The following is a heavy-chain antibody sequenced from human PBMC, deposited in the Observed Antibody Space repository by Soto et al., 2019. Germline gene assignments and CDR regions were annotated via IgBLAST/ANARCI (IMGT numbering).Heavy chain of an antibody. CDR2: ISGGGGNT. Sequence: EVQLLESGRGLVQRGGSLRLSCAASGFTFTNYAMSWVRQAPGKGLEWVSAISGGGGNTYYADSVKGRFTISRDNSKNALYLQMNSLSPEHTALYYRARHSGPYGSGSYFSYLDLWGQGTLVTVSS. CDR3: ARHSGPYGSGSYFSYLDL. V-gene: IGHV3-23*01. D-gene: IGHD3-10*01. J-gene: IGHJ5*02. CDR1: GFTFTNYA.